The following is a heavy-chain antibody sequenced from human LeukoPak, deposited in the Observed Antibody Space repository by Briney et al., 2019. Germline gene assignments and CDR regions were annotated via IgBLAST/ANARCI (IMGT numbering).Heavy chain of an antibody. J-gene: IGHJ6*02. CDR3: ARGMLSDRDNGMDV. CDR1: GFTFSSYW. V-gene: IGHV3-74*01. Sequence: GGSLRLSCAASGFTFSSYWMYWVRQAPGQGLVWVSRINSDGSSTNYADSVKGRVDISRDNAKNTLYLQMNSLRGEDTAVYYCARGMLSDRDNGMDVWGQGTTVTVCS. CDR2: INSDGSST. D-gene: IGHD2-8*01.